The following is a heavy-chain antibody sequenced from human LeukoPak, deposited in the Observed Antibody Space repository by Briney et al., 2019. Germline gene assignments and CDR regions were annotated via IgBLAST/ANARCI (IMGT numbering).Heavy chain of an antibody. V-gene: IGHV4-61*02. CDR3: ANVDSSGYFFFDY. CDR2: IYTSGST. J-gene: IGHJ4*02. CDR1: GGSISSGSYY. Sequence: SQTLSLTCTVSGGSISSGSYYWSWIRQPAGKGLEWIGRIYTSGSTNYNPSLKSRVTISLDTSKNQFSLKLSSVTAADTAVYYCANVDSSGYFFFDYWGQGTLVTVSS. D-gene: IGHD3-22*01.